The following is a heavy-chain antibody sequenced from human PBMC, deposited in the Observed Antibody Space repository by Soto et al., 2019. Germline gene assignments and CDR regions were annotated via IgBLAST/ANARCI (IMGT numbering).Heavy chain of an antibody. J-gene: IGHJ6*02. D-gene: IGHD3-10*02. CDR1: GGTFNKYA. CDR2: IIPTFATG. Sequence: QVLLVQSAAEVKKPGSSVKDPCKASGGTFNKYAINWVRQAPGEGVEWMGGIIPTFATGSHAQKFQGRVTIIAAGSTTAPCMGLNRLRSDDTSINYCGSFDGTLVRGGQSFPYEMDVSGHGMTDIISS. V-gene: IGHV1-69*19. CDR3: GSFDGTLVRGGQSFPYEMDV.